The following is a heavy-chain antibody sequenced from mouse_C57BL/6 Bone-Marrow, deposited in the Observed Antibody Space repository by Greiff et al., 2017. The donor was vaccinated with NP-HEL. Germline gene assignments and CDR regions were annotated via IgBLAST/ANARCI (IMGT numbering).Heavy chain of an antibody. J-gene: IGHJ1*03. Sequence: VQLQQSGAELVKPGASVKLSCTASGFNIKDYYMHWVNQRPEQGLEWIGWIDPENGDTEYASKFQGKATITADTSSNTAYLQLSSLTSEDTAVYYCTTLQPPYFDVWGTGTTVTVSS. CDR1: GFNIKDYY. CDR2: IDPENGDT. CDR3: TTLQPPYFDV. V-gene: IGHV14-4*01. D-gene: IGHD6-1*01.